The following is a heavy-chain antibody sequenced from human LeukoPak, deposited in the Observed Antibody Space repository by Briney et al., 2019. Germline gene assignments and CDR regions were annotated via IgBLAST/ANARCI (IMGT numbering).Heavy chain of an antibody. J-gene: IGHJ5*02. CDR3: ARVRRDEYCSSTSCYNWFDP. D-gene: IGHD2-2*01. CDR2: IYYSGST. CDR1: GGSITSSAYY. V-gene: IGHV4-39*07. Sequence: SETLSLTCTVSGGSITSSAYYWGWIRQPPGKGLEWFGSIYYSGSTYYNPSLKSRVTISVDTSKNQFSLKLSSVTAADTAVYYCARVRRDEYCSSTSCYNWFDPWGQGTLVTVSS.